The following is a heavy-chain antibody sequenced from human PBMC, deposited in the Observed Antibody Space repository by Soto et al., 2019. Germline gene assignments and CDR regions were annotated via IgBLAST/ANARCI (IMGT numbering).Heavy chain of an antibody. J-gene: IGHJ5*02. CDR2: ISPSGTT. CDR3: ATSLWFGTQVEL. D-gene: IGHD3-10*01. CDR1: GGYFNDNY. Sequence: QVQLQQWGAGLLKPSETLSLSCAVYGGYFNDNYYTWFRQPPGKGLEWIGEISPSGTTKYIPSLKSRASISFDTSKPQVSLKVTSVTAADTAVYYCATSLWFGTQVELWGQGALVTVSS. V-gene: IGHV4-34*01.